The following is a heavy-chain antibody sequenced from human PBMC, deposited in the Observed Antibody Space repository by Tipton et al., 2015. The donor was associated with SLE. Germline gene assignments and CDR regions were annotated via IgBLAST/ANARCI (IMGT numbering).Heavy chain of an antibody. Sequence: LRLSCTVSGHSISSGYYWGWIRQPPGKGLEWIGTIYHSGSIYYNPSLKSRVTISVDTSKNQFSLKLNSVTAADTAVYYCAVGYCSSVSCQREYFQHWGQGTLVTVSS. CDR2: IYHSGSI. D-gene: IGHD2-2*01. V-gene: IGHV4-38-2*02. CDR1: GHSISSGYY. J-gene: IGHJ1*01. CDR3: AVGYCSSVSCQREYFQH.